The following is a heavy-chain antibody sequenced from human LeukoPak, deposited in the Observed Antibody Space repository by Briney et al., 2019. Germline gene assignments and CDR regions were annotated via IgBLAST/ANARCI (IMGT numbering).Heavy chain of an antibody. J-gene: IGHJ5*02. CDR3: ARNSGELGA. D-gene: IGHD2-21*01. CDR2: NSGGGT. Sequence: GGSLRLSCAASGFTVSNNYMSWVRRAAGKGLEWVSLNSGGGTYYADSVEGRFTISRDNSKNTLYLQMNSLRAEDTAVYYCARNSGELGAWGQGTLVTVSS. CDR1: GFTVSNNY. V-gene: IGHV3-53*01.